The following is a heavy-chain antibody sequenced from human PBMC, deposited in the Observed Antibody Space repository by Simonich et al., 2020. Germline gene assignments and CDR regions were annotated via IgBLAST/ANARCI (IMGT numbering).Heavy chain of an antibody. CDR3: ARHAGFAFDI. J-gene: IGHJ3*02. Sequence: QLQLQESGPGLVKPSETLSLTCTVSGGSISSSSYYWGWIRQPPGKGLEWIGSIYYSGSTTSTPSLKSRVTISVDTSKNQFSLKLSSVTAADTAVYYCARHAGFAFDIWGQGTMVTVSS. CDR2: IYYSGST. CDR1: GGSISSSSYY. D-gene: IGHD6-13*01. V-gene: IGHV4-39*01.